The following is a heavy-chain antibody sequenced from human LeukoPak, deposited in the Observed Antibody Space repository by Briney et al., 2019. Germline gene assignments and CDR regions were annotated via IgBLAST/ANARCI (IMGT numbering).Heavy chain of an antibody. Sequence: PSETLSLTCAVYGGSFSGYYWSWIRQPPGKGLERIGEINHSGSTNYNPSLKSRVTISVDTSKNQFSLKLSSVTAADTAVYYCARVSKLLRGYYYYYYMDVWGKGTTVTVSS. CDR3: ARVSKLLRGYYYYYYMDV. V-gene: IGHV4-34*01. CDR2: INHSGST. CDR1: GGSFSGYY. J-gene: IGHJ6*03. D-gene: IGHD2-15*01.